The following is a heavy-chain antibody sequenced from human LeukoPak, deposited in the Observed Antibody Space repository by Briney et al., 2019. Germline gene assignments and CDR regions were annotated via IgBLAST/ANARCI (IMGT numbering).Heavy chain of an antibody. Sequence: GGSLRLSCAASEFTFSSYAMSWVRQAPGKGLEWVSAIDASGSDTYYTDSVKGRFTISRDNSKNTVYLQMNSLRVEDTAVYYCADYRKPQGLDYWGQGTLVTVSS. V-gene: IGHV3-23*01. D-gene: IGHD1-14*01. CDR3: ADYRKPQGLDY. CDR1: EFTFSSYA. J-gene: IGHJ4*02. CDR2: IDASGSDT.